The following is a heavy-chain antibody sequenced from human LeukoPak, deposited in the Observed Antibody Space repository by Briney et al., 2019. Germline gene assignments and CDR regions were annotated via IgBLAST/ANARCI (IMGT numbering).Heavy chain of an antibody. Sequence: GASLQISCKCSGSSFTSYWIGWVRQLPGKVLEWMGIIYPGDSDTRYSPSFQGQVTISADKSITTAYLQWSNLKASDTAMYYCARHSPGYCSSTTCPFDYWGQGTLVTVSS. J-gene: IGHJ4*02. D-gene: IGHD2-2*01. CDR1: GSSFTSYW. V-gene: IGHV5-51*01. CDR2: IYPGDSDT. CDR3: ARHSPGYCSSTTCPFDY.